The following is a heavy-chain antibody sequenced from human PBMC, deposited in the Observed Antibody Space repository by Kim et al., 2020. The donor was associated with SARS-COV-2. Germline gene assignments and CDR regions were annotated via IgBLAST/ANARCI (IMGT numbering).Heavy chain of an antibody. D-gene: IGHD6-13*01. J-gene: IGHJ4*02. CDR3: ARGRIAAAGPFDY. V-gene: IGHV3-53*01. CDR2: IYNGGTT. CDR1: GFIVSSNY. Sequence: GGSLRLSCAASGFIVSSNYMSWVRQAPGKGLDWVSVIYNGGTTYYADSVKGRFSISRDNSKNTLYLQMNSLKAEDTAMYYCARGRIAAAGPFDYWGQGTLVTVSS.